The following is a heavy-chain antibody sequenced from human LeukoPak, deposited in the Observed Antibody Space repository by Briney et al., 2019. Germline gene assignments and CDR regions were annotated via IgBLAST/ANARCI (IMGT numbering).Heavy chain of an antibody. Sequence: PSETLSLTCTVSGGSIHTYYWSWIRQPPGKGLEWIGYMSDSGSTNYSPSLKTRVTISGDTSKNQISLKLNSVTAADTAVYFCARARGYESGYDNYLKNSWFDPWGQGTLVTVSS. CDR3: ARARGYESGYDNYLKNSWFDP. V-gene: IGHV4-59*01. CDR2: MSDSGST. J-gene: IGHJ5*02. CDR1: GGSIHTYY. D-gene: IGHD5-12*01.